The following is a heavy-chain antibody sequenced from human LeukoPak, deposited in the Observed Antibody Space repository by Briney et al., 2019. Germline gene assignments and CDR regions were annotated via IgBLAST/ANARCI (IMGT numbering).Heavy chain of an antibody. CDR1: GYTFTSYG. CDR2: INPSGGST. Sequence: GASVKVSCKASGYTFTSYGISWVRQAPGQGLEWMGIINPSGGSTSYAQKFQGRVTMTRGTSTSTVYMELSSLRSEDTAVYYCARDREYYYDSSGYYPFSWGQGTLVTVSS. D-gene: IGHD3-22*01. V-gene: IGHV1-46*01. CDR3: ARDREYYYDSSGYYPFS. J-gene: IGHJ5*02.